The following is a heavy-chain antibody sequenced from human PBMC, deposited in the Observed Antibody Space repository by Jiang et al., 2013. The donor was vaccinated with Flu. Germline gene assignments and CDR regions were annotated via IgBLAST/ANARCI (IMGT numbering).Heavy chain of an antibody. Sequence: SGAEVKKPGDSVKISCKASGYTFTFYYVHWVRQAPGQGLEWMGVVNPHGGSASSSRKFQDRVTITSDTSTSTVYMELTSLKNDDTAVYYCARGDSGSRLWGQG. V-gene: IGHV1-46*01. D-gene: IGHD3-10*01. CDR2: VNPHGGSA. CDR3: ARGDSGSRL. J-gene: IGHJ4*02. CDR1: GYTFTFYY.